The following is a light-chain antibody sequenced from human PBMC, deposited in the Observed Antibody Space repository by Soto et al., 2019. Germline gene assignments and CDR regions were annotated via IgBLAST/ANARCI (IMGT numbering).Light chain of an antibody. Sequence: EIVLTQSPGTLSLSPGERATLSCRASQRVSSSYLAWYQQKPGQAPRLLIYGASTRATCIPDRFSGSGSGTYFTLTISRLEPEDFAVYFCQRYGRSPPFTFGQGTKVEI. J-gene: IGKJ2*01. CDR3: QRYGRSPPFT. CDR2: GAS. V-gene: IGKV3-20*01. CDR1: QRVSSSY.